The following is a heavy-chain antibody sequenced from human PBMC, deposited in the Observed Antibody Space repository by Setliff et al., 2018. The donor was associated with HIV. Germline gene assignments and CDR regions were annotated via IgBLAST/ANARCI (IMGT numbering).Heavy chain of an antibody. D-gene: IGHD4-4*01. CDR3: ARDDSNYRQHGMDV. V-gene: IGHV3-48*03. CDR1: GFTFSSDG. J-gene: IGHJ6*02. Sequence: GGSLRLSCAASGFTFSSDGRSWVRQAPGKGLEWVSAISSSGSTIYYADSVKGRFTISRDNAKNSLYLQMNSLRAEDTAVYYCARDDSNYRQHGMDVWGQGTTVTVSS. CDR2: ISSSGSTI.